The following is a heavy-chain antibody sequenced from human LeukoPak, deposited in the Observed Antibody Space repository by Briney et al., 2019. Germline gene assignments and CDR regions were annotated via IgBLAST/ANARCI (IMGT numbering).Heavy chain of an antibody. D-gene: IGHD1-14*01. CDR2: ISYDGSNK. Sequence: PGGSLRLSCAASGFTFSSYGMHWVRQAPGKGLEWVAVISYDGSNKYYADSVKGRFTISRDNSKNTLYLQMNSLRAEDTAVYYCANHFYNLAAWGQGTPVTVSS. CDR3: ANHFYNLAA. J-gene: IGHJ5*02. V-gene: IGHV3-30*18. CDR1: GFTFSSYG.